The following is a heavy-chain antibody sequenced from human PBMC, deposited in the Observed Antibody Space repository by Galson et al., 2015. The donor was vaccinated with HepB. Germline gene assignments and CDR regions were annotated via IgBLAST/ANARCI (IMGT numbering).Heavy chain of an antibody. V-gene: IGHV3-74*01. Sequence: SLRLSCAASGFTFNTYWMHWVRQVSGKGLVWVSRINSDGSSTSYADSVKGRFTISRDNAKNTLYLQMNSLRAEDTGQYHCARGYYYESSGYFYYYGVDVWGQGTTVTVSS. CDR2: INSDGSST. J-gene: IGHJ6*02. CDR1: GFTFNTYW. CDR3: ARGYYYESSGYFYYYGVDV. D-gene: IGHD3-22*01.